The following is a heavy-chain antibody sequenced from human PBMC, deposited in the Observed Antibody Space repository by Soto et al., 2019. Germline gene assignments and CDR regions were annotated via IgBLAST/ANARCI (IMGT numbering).Heavy chain of an antibody. J-gene: IGHJ5*02. CDR3: AKEAPGVVVVVAATYNWFDP. CDR1: GFTFSSYA. CDR2: ISGSGGST. V-gene: IGHV3-23*01. D-gene: IGHD2-15*01. Sequence: GGSLRLSCAASGFTFSSYAMSWVRQAPGKGLEWVSAISGSGGSTYYADSVKGRFTISRDNSKNTLYLQMNSLRAEDTAVYYCAKEAPGVVVVVAATYNWFDPWGQGTLVTVSS.